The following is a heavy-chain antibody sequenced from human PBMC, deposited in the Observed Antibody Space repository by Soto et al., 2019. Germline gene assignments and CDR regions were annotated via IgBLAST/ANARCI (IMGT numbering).Heavy chain of an antibody. Sequence: PGGSLRLSCAASGFPFSYFVMSWVRQAPGKGLEWVSAITGSGGDSFHADSVKGRFTISRDSSKNTLFLQMNSLRVEDTAVYYCAKGSCSSRRYYFDFWGQGTPVIVSS. CDR1: GFPFSYFV. CDR2: ITGSGGDS. D-gene: IGHD3-10*02. CDR3: AKGSCSSRRYYFDF. J-gene: IGHJ4*02. V-gene: IGHV3-23*01.